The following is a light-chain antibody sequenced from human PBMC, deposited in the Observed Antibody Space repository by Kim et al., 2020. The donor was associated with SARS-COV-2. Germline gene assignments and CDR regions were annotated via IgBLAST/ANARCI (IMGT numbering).Light chain of an antibody. Sequence: VSVSPGQTASITCSGDKLGDKYACWYQQKPGQSPGLVIYQDTRRPSGIPERFSASNSGNTATLTISGTQAMDEADYYCQAWDSGVVFGGGTQLTVL. CDR2: QDT. V-gene: IGLV3-1*01. CDR1: KLGDKY. J-gene: IGLJ3*02. CDR3: QAWDSGVV.